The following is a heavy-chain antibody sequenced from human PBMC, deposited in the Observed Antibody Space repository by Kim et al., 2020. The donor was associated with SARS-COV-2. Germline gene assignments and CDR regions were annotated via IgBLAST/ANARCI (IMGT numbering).Heavy chain of an antibody. V-gene: IGHV3-21*01. CDR1: GFTFSSYG. D-gene: IGHD6-19*01. CDR2: ISSSGSNT. J-gene: IGHJ1*01. Sequence: GGSLRLSCAASGFTFSSYGMNWVRQAPGKGLEWVSAISSSGSNTYYADSVKGRFTISRDNAKNSLYLQMNSLRAEDTAVYYCARDGGIPVSGTGFWGQGTLVTVSS. CDR3: ARDGGIPVSGTGF.